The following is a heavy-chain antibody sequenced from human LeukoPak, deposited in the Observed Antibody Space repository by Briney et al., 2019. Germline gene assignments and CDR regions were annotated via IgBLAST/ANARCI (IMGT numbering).Heavy chain of an antibody. CDR3: AKGALRLGELSLYSNDY. D-gene: IGHD3-16*02. J-gene: IGHJ4*01. CDR1: GFTSSSDS. CDR2: SSGIGGGT. Sequence: QYVRSLRLSSAPSGFTSSSDSISWVRHAPRQGLEWVSSSSGIGGGTHYSDSVKGRFTISRDNSKNTLYLQMNSLSAEDTAVYYCAKGALRLGELSLYSNDYWGQGTLVTVSS. V-gene: IGHV3-23*01.